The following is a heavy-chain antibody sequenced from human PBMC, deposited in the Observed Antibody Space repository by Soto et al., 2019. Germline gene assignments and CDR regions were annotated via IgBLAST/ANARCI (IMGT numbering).Heavy chain of an antibody. Sequence: SETLSLTCTVSGGSISSSSYFWGWIRQPPGKGLDWIGSIYYSGSTYYNPSLKSRVTISVDTSKNQFSLKLNSMTAADTAVYYCARHNYGSGSTYFDYWGQGTLVTVSS. CDR3: ARHNYGSGSTYFDY. V-gene: IGHV4-39*01. CDR1: GGSISSSSYF. D-gene: IGHD3-10*01. J-gene: IGHJ4*02. CDR2: IYYSGST.